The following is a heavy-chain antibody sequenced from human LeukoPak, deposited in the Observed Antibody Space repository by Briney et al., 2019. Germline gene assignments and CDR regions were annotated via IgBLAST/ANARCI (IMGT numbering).Heavy chain of an antibody. CDR3: AKRPDDSSGYYSGYYYGMDV. CDR1: GFTFSSYS. CDR2: ISSRSTYV. D-gene: IGHD3-22*01. V-gene: IGHV3-21*01. J-gene: IGHJ6*02. Sequence: KTGGSLRLSCAASGFTFSSYSMNWVRQAPGKGLEWVSSISSRSTYVYYADSVKGRFTISRDNAKSSLYLQMNSLRAEDAAIYYCAKRPDDSSGYYSGYYYGMDVWGQGTTVTVSS.